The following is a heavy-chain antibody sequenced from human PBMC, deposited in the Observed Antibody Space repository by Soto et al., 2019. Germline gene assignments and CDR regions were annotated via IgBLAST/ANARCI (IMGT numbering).Heavy chain of an antibody. Sequence: SETLSLTCTVSGDSISSYYWSWIRQPAGKGLEWIGRIYTSGSTNYNPSLKSRVTMSVDTSKNQFSLKLSSVTAADTAVYYCARVGRYDFWSGYNYYGMDVWGQGTTVTVS. J-gene: IGHJ6*02. D-gene: IGHD3-3*01. CDR2: IYTSGST. CDR1: GDSISSYY. V-gene: IGHV4-4*07. CDR3: ARVGRYDFWSGYNYYGMDV.